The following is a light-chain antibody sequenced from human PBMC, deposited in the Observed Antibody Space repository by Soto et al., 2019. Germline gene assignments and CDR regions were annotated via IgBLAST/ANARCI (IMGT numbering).Light chain of an antibody. CDR2: DAT. J-gene: IGKJ4*01. CDR1: HYISSN. V-gene: IGKV3D-15*01. Sequence: DIVMTESPATLSESPGERVTLSCRASHYISSNLAWYQQKPGQPPRLLIYDATSRATGIPSRFSGSGSGTEFTLTIIILQSEDFAVYFCQQYHDWPPLTFGGGTKVEIK. CDR3: QQYHDWPPLT.